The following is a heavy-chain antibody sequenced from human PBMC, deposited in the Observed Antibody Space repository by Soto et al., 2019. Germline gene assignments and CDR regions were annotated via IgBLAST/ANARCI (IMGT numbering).Heavy chain of an antibody. D-gene: IGHD6-13*01. Sequence: QVQLVEAGGGLVKPGGSLRLSCAASGFTFSDYYMSWIRQAPGKGLEWVSYIVIGSDYTNYADSVKGRFTISRDNAKNSRYLEMNSLRAEDTAVYYCARLRASTWYLGGYLDYWGQGTLVTVSS. CDR1: GFTFSDYY. CDR2: IVIGSDYT. V-gene: IGHV3-11*06. CDR3: ARLRASTWYLGGYLDY. J-gene: IGHJ4*02.